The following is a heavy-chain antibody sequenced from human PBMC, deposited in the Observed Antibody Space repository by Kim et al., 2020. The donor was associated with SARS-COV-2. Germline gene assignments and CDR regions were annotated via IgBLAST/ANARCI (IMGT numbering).Heavy chain of an antibody. J-gene: IGHJ5*02. CDR3: ARQPGYYYDSSGYSYNWFDP. Sequence: SQTLSLTCTVSGGSISSSSYYWGWIRQPPGKGLEWIGSIYYSGSTYYNPSLKSRVTISVDTSKNQFSLKLSSVTAADTAVYYCARQPGYYYDSSGYSYNWFDPWGQGTLVTVSS. CDR2: IYYSGST. D-gene: IGHD3-22*01. CDR1: GGSISSSSYY. V-gene: IGHV4-39*01.